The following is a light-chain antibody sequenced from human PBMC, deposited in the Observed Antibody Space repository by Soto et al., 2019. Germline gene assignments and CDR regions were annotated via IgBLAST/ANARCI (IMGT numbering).Light chain of an antibody. CDR1: QSVSSN. Sequence: EIVMTQSPATLSVSPGERATLSCRASQSVSSNLAWYKQKPGQAPRLLIYGASTRATGIPDRFSGSGSGTEFSLTIKSLKSEDFAVYYCHQYNNWWAFGQGTKVDIK. J-gene: IGKJ1*01. CDR2: GAS. CDR3: HQYNNWWA. V-gene: IGKV3-15*01.